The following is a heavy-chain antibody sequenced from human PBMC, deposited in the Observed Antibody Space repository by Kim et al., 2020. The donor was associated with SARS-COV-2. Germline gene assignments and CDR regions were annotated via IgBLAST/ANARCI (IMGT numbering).Heavy chain of an antibody. CDR3: ARAVSSSWYWDYYYYGMDV. D-gene: IGHD6-13*01. CDR2: IYYSGST. CDR1: GGSISSSSYY. Sequence: SETLSLTCTVSGGSISSSSYYWGWILQPPGKGLEWIGSIYYSGSTYYNPSLKSRVTISVDTSKNQFSLKLSSVTAADTAVYYCARAVSSSWYWDYYYYGMDVWGQGTTVTVSS. V-gene: IGHV4-39*07. J-gene: IGHJ6*02.